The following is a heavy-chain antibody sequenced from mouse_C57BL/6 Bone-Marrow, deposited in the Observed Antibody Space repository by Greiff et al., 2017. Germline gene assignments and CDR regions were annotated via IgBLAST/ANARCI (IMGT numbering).Heavy chain of an antibody. D-gene: IGHD1-1*02. V-gene: IGHV1-47*01. CDR1: GYTFTTYP. CDR3: ARGGNGGGYYFDY. CDR2: FHPYNDDT. Sequence: VQLQQSGAELVKPGASVKMSCKASGYTFTTYPIEWMKQNHGQSLEWIGNFHPYNDDTKYNEKFKGKATFTVEKSSSTVYLELSRLTSDDSAVYYCARGGNGGGYYFDYWGQGTTLTVSS. J-gene: IGHJ2*01.